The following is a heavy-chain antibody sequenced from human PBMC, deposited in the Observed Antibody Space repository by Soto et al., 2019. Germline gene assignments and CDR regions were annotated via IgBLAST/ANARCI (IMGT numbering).Heavy chain of an antibody. CDR1: GASIMSTDYY. J-gene: IGHJ5*02. CDR2: VYYTGST. D-gene: IGHD2-21*02. CDR3: VRTARQGAVAPHWFDR. V-gene: IGHV4-30-4*01. Sequence: SEPLSLTCPVCGASIMSTDYYWRWLRQAPGKGLEWIGYVYYTGSTYYNPSLMSRLTISVDTSKNQFSLKLTSVTAAETAVYYCVRTARQGAVAPHWFDRWGQGTQVTVSA.